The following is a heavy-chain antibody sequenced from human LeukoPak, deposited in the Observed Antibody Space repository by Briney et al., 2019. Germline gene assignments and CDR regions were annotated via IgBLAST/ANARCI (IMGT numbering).Heavy chain of an antibody. CDR2: ISGSGGST. Sequence: GGSLRLSCAASGFTFSSYGMSWVRQAPGKGLEWVSAISGSGGSTYYAYSVKGRFTISRDNYKNTLYLQMNSLRAEDTAVYYCAKVMVATITPFDYWGQGTLVTVSS. J-gene: IGHJ4*02. CDR3: AKVMVATITPFDY. D-gene: IGHD5-12*01. CDR1: GFTFSSYG. V-gene: IGHV3-23*01.